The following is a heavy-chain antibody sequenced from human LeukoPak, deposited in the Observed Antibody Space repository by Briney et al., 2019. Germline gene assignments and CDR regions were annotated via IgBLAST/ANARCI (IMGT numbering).Heavy chain of an antibody. D-gene: IGHD6-6*01. J-gene: IGHJ4*02. CDR2: FIPLYGTP. Sequence: LRSSVTVSCMASGGTFTNYAISWVRQAPGQGLEWMGGFIPLYGTPTYAQTFQGKVTITTDESTSTSYVELNSMRSEDTAVYYCARPDKAAQYGPFDYWGQGTLVIVSS. CDR3: ARPDKAAQYGPFDY. V-gene: IGHV1-69*05. CDR1: GGTFTNYA.